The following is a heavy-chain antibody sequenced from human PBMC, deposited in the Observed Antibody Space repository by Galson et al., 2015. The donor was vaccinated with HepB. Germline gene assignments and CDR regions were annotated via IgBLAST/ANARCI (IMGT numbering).Heavy chain of an antibody. CDR3: SWALGGAIVYNMDV. D-gene: IGHD3-16*02. Sequence: SLRLSCAASGFILSNSAMHWVRQAPGKGLEWVAVISYDGRIEYYADSVKGRFTISRDNSKNTLYLQMNSLRAEDTAVYYCSWALGGAIVYNMDVWGQGTTVIVSS. J-gene: IGHJ6*02. CDR2: ISYDGRIE. CDR1: GFILSNSA. V-gene: IGHV3-30*04.